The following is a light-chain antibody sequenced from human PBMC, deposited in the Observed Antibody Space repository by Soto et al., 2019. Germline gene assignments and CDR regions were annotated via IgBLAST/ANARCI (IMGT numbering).Light chain of an antibody. CDR3: SSFTTTTTWV. CDR2: EVS. J-gene: IGLJ3*02. CDR1: SSDVGSYDH. Sequence: QSALTQPPSVSGSPGQSVTISCTGTSSDVGSYDHVSWYQQPPGTAPKLMIYEVSNRPSGVPDRFSGSKSGNTASLTISGFQAEDEADYYCSSFTTTTTWVFGGGTKLTVL. V-gene: IGLV2-18*02.